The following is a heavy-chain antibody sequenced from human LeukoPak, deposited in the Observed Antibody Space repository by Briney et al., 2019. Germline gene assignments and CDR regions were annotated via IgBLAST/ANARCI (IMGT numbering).Heavy chain of an antibody. CDR3: ARDGREGAAGFDY. CDR2: IYYSGST. CDR1: GGSISSSSYY. J-gene: IGHJ4*02. Sequence: SETLSLTCTVSGGSISSSSYYWGWIRQPPGKGLEWIGSIYYSGSTYYNPSLKSRVTISVDTSKNQFSLKLSSVTAADTAVYYCARDGREGAAGFDYWGQGTLVTVSS. D-gene: IGHD6-13*01. V-gene: IGHV4-39*07.